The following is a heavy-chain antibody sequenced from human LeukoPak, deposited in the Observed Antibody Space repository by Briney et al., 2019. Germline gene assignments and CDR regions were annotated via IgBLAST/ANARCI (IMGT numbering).Heavy chain of an antibody. D-gene: IGHD1-26*01. J-gene: IGHJ4*02. CDR2: IYYNGNT. CDR3: ARTFGTYQYFFDY. CDR1: GGSISSSTYY. Sequence: SETLSLTCTVSGGSISSSTYYWGWIRQPPGKGLEWIGSIYYNGNTYYNPSLESRVTISVDTSKNQFSLKVTSVSADTAVYYCARTFGTYQYFFDYWGQGSLVTVSS. V-gene: IGHV4-39*07.